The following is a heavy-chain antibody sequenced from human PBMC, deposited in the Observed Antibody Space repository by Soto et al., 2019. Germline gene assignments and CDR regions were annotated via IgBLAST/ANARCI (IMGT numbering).Heavy chain of an antibody. Sequence: GESLKISCKGSGYSFTSYWISWVRQMPGKGLEWMGRIDPSDSYTNYSPSFQGHVTISADKSISTAYLQWSNLKASDTAMYYCARLLTVTPDWFDPWGQGTLVTVSS. CDR3: ARLLTVTPDWFDP. V-gene: IGHV5-10-1*01. CDR2: IDPSDSYT. D-gene: IGHD4-17*01. CDR1: GYSFTSYW. J-gene: IGHJ5*02.